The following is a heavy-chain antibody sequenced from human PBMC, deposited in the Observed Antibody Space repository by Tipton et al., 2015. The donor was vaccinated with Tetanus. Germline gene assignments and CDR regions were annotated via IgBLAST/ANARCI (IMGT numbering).Heavy chain of an antibody. CDR2: IYYSGST. J-gene: IGHJ4*02. D-gene: IGHD6-13*01. V-gene: IGHV4-59*01. CDR1: GGSISPYY. CDR3: ARGGITAAGILDY. Sequence: TLSLTCTVSGGSISPYYWSWTRQPPGKGLEWIGYIYYSGSTNYNPSLESRVTISIDTSKNQFSLKLRSVTAADTAVYYCARGGITAAGILDYWGQGTLVTVSS.